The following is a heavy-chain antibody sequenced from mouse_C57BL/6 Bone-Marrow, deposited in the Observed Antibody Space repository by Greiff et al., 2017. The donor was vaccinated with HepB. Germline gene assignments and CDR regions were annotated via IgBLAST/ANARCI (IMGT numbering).Heavy chain of an antibody. J-gene: IGHJ2*01. D-gene: IGHD1-1*01. Sequence: QVHVKQPGAELVKPGASVKMSCKASGYTFTSYWITWVKQRPGQGLEWIGDIYPGSGSTNYNEKFKSKATLTVDTSSSTAYMQLSSLTSEDSAVYYCARGFCYYGSSSYYFDYWGQGTTLTVSS. V-gene: IGHV1-55*01. CDR3: ARGFCYYGSSSYYFDY. CDR2: IYPGSGST. CDR1: GYTFTSYW.